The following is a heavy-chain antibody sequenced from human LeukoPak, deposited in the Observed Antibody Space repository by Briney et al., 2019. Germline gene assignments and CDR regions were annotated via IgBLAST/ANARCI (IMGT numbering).Heavy chain of an antibody. CDR3: ARRLGAYCGGDCYSYYYYMDV. Sequence: KSSETLSLTCTVSGGSISSYYWSWIRQPPGKGLEWIGYIYYSGSTNYDPSLKSRVTISVDTSKNQFSLELSSVTAADTAVYYCARRLGAYCGGDCYSYYYYMDVWGKGTTVTVSS. D-gene: IGHD2-21*01. CDR1: GGSISSYY. J-gene: IGHJ6*03. V-gene: IGHV4-59*08. CDR2: IYYSGST.